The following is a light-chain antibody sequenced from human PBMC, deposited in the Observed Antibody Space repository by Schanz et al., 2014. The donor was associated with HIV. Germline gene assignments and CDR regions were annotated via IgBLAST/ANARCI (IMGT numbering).Light chain of an antibody. CDR3: SSYGGINNLV. CDR1: SGDVGSYNY. CDR2: DVS. J-gene: IGLJ2*01. Sequence: QAALTQPASVSGSPGQSISISCTGTSGDVGSYNYVSWYQQHPGKAPKLMIYDVSNRPSGVSSRFSGSKSGNTASLTVSGLQPEDEADYYCSSYGGINNLVFGGGTKLTVL. V-gene: IGLV2-14*03.